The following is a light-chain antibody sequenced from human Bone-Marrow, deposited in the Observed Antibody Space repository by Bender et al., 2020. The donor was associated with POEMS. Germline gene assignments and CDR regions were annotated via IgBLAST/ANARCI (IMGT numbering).Light chain of an antibody. CDR1: KLGDKH. CDR3: QSWDGILAAWV. CDR2: QDT. Sequence: SYELSQPPSVSVSPGQTASIPCSGDKLGDKHACWYQQKPGQSPVLVIYQDTKRPSGIAERFSGSNSGNTATLTISGTQALDEADYYCQSWDGILAAWVFGGGTKLTVL. J-gene: IGLJ2*01. V-gene: IGLV3-1*01.